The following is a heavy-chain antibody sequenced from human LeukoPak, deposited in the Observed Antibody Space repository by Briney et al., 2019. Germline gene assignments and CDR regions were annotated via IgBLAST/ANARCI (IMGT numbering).Heavy chain of an antibody. CDR1: GGSMYSYY. Sequence: SETLSLTCTVSGGSMYSYYWSWIRQPPGKGLEWIGYIYYSGSTRYNPSLKSRVTISVDTSKNQFPLKLSSVTAADTAVYYCARGPDDFDYWGQGTLVTVSS. J-gene: IGHJ4*02. V-gene: IGHV4-59*01. CDR3: ARGPDDFDY. CDR2: IYYSGST. D-gene: IGHD5-24*01.